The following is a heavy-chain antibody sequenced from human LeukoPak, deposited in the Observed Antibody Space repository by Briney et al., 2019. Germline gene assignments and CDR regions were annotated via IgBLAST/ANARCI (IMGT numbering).Heavy chain of an antibody. Sequence: SETLSLTCTVSGGSISSYYWSWIRQPPGKGLEWIGYIYYSGSTNYNPSLKSRVTISVDTSKNQFSLKLSSVTAADTAVYYCARLRGYCSGGSCYSMFHYFDYWGQGTLVTVSS. J-gene: IGHJ4*02. D-gene: IGHD2-15*01. V-gene: IGHV4-59*01. CDR1: GGSISSYY. CDR3: ARLRGYCSGGSCYSMFHYFDY. CDR2: IYYSGST.